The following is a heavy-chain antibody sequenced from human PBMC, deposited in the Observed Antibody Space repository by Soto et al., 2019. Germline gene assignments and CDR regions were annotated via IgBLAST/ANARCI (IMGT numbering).Heavy chain of an antibody. Sequence: HPGGSLRLSCAASGFTFSSYAMSWVRQAPGKGLEWVSAISGSGGSTYYADSVKGRFTISRDNSKNTLYLQMNSLRAEDTAVYYCAKDRKWGKQWLPRIVYDAFDIWGQGTMVTVSS. D-gene: IGHD6-19*01. CDR2: ISGSGGST. V-gene: IGHV3-23*01. CDR3: AKDRKWGKQWLPRIVYDAFDI. CDR1: GFTFSSYA. J-gene: IGHJ3*02.